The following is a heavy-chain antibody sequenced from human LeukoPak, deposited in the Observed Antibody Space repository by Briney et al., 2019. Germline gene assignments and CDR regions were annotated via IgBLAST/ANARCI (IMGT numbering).Heavy chain of an antibody. CDR3: ARHDWQQQSPGW. J-gene: IGHJ4*02. CDR1: GGSISRSSYY. CDR2: IYYSGST. Sequence: SETLSLTCNVSGGSISRSSYYWGWIRQPPGKGLEWIGYIYYSGSTNYNPSLKSRVTISADTSKNQFSLKLNSVTAADTAVYYCARHDWQQQSPGWWGQGTLVTVSS. D-gene: IGHD6-13*01. V-gene: IGHV4-61*05.